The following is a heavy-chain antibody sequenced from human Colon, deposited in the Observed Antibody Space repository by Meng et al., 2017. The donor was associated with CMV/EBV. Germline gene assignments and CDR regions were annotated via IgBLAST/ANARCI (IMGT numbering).Heavy chain of an antibody. D-gene: IGHD2-2*01. CDR2: IKEDGSEK. CDR1: GFTLSNYW. Sequence: GGPLRLSCGASGFTLSNYWMTWVRQAPGKGLEWLATIKEDGSEKYYADSVKGRCTITRGNATNSLYLHMNNLRAEDTAVYYCASDHCSSPSCYDYVLDVWGQGTTVTVSS. CDR3: ASDHCSSPSCYDYVLDV. J-gene: IGHJ6*02. V-gene: IGHV3-7*01.